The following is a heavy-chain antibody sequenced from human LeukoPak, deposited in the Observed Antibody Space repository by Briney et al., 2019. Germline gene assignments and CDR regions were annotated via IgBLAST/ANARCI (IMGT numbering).Heavy chain of an antibody. J-gene: IGHJ6*03. V-gene: IGHV3-30*02. CDR3: AKAWEPLGSRHYYYYMDV. D-gene: IGHD1-26*01. Sequence: GGSLRLSCAASGFTFSSYGMHWVRQAPGKGLEWVAFIRYDGSNKYYADSVKGRFTISRDNSKSTLYLQMNSLRAEDTAVYYCAKAWEPLGSRHYYYYMDVWGKGTTVTVSS. CDR1: GFTFSSYG. CDR2: IRYDGSNK.